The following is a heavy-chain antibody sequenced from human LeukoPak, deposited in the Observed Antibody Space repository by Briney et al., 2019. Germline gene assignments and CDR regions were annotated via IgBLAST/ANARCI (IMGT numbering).Heavy chain of an antibody. CDR3: ARGHVQGEYNWCDP. CDR1: GGSFSGYY. J-gene: IGHJ5*02. V-gene: IGHV4-34*01. CDR2: INHSGST. D-gene: IGHD3-16*01. Sequence: PSETLSLTCAVYGGSFSGYYWSWIRQPPGKGLEWIGEINHSGSTNYNPSLKSRVTISVDTSKNQFSLKLSSVTAADTAVYYCARGHVQGEYNWCDPWGQGTLVTVSS.